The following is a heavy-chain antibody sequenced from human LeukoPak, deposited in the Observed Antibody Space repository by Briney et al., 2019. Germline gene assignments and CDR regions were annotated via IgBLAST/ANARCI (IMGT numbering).Heavy chain of an antibody. Sequence: PGRSLRLSCAASRFTVGSYGMHWVRQAPGKGLEWVALIWYDGNNKECADSVKGRFTISRDNSKNTLFLQMNSLRAEDTAVYYCARDRGNGAVAGTGFDYWGQGTLVTV. CDR3: ARDRGNGAVAGTGFDY. CDR1: RFTVGSYG. D-gene: IGHD6-19*01. V-gene: IGHV3-33*01. CDR2: IWYDGNNK. J-gene: IGHJ4*02.